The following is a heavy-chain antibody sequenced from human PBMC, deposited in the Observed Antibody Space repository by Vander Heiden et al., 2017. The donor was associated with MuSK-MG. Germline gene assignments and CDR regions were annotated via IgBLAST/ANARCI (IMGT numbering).Heavy chain of an antibody. D-gene: IGHD3-3*01. J-gene: IGHJ4*02. CDR2: IKSTTEGGTI. V-gene: IGHV3-15*01. CDR3: SAFFY. Sequence: EVQLVESGGGLIRPGGSLRLSCAASGFTLSGVSMIWVRQAPGKGLEWVARIKSTTEGGTIDYAAPLQGRVTISRDDSKKTLYLQMDGLKTDDTAVYYCSAFFYWGQGAQVTVS. CDR1: GFTLSGVS.